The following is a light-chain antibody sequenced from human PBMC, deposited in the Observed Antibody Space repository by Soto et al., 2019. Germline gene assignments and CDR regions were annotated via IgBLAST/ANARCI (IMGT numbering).Light chain of an antibody. CDR1: QTISSW. Sequence: DIQMTQSPSTLSGAGGDRVTITSWASQTISSWLAWYQQKPGKAPKLLIYKASTLKSGVPSRFSGSGSGTEFTLPISSLQPDDFATYSCQHYNSYSEAFGQGTKVE. J-gene: IGKJ1*01. V-gene: IGKV1-5*03. CDR3: QHYNSYSEA. CDR2: KAS.